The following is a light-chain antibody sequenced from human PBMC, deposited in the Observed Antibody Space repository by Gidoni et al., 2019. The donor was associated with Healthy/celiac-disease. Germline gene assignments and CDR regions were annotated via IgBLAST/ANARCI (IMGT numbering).Light chain of an antibody. CDR3: MQALQTPYT. Sequence: DIVMTQPPLSLPVTPGEPASISCRSSQSILHSNGYNYLDWYLQKPGQSPQLLIYLGSNRASGVPDRFSGSGSGTDFTLKISRVDAEDVGVYYCMQALQTPYTFGQGTKLEIK. CDR2: LGS. CDR1: QSILHSNGYNY. V-gene: IGKV2-28*01. J-gene: IGKJ2*01.